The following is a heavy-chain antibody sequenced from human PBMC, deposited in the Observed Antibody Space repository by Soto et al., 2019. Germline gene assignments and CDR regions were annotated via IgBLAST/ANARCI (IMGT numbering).Heavy chain of an antibody. CDR2: IYYSGST. J-gene: IGHJ4*02. Sequence: SETLSLTCTVSGGSISSGDYYWSWIRQPPGKGLEWIGYIYYSGSTYYNPSLKSRVTISVDTSKNQFSLRLSSVTAADTAVYYCARGDNWNYPYYWGQGTLVTVSS. V-gene: IGHV4-30-4*01. CDR3: ARGDNWNYPYY. CDR1: GGSISSGDYY. D-gene: IGHD1-7*01.